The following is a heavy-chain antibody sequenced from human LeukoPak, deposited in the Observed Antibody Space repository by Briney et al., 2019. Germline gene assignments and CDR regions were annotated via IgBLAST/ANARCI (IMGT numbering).Heavy chain of an antibody. J-gene: IGHJ6*02. Sequence: ASVKVSCKASGGTFSSYAISWVRQAPGQGLEWMGRIIPILGIPNYAQKFQGRVTITADKSTSTAYMELSSLRSDDTAVYYCARDAVVTATPSSNYGMDVWGQGTTVTVSS. CDR2: IIPILGIP. CDR1: GGTFSSYA. D-gene: IGHD2-21*02. V-gene: IGHV1-69*04. CDR3: ARDAVVTATPSSNYGMDV.